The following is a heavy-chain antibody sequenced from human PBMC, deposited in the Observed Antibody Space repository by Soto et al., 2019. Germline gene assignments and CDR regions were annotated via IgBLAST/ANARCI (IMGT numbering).Heavy chain of an antibody. J-gene: IGHJ5*02. CDR1: GYTFTSYA. CDR2: INAGNGDT. V-gene: IGHV1-3*01. CDR3: ARGLLLRFGWFDP. Sequence: GASVKVSCKASGYTFTSYAMHWVRQAPGQRLEGMGWINAGNGDTKYSQEFQGRVTMTRDTSASTAYMELSSLRSEDTAVYYCARGLLLRFGWFDPWGQGTLVTVSS. D-gene: IGHD3-10*02.